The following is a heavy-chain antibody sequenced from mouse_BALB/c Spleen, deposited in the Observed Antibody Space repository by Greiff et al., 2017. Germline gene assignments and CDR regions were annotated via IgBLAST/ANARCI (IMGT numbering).Heavy chain of an antibody. Sequence: VQLQQSGAELVRPGALVKLSCKASGFNIKDYYMHWVKQRPEQGLEWIGWIDPENGNTIYDPKFQGKASITADTSSNTAYLQLSSLTSEDTAVYYCARRGYGSSYVEDYWGQGTTLTVSS. J-gene: IGHJ2*01. CDR2: IDPENGNT. D-gene: IGHD1-1*01. V-gene: IGHV14-1*02. CDR1: GFNIKDYY. CDR3: ARRGYGSSYVEDY.